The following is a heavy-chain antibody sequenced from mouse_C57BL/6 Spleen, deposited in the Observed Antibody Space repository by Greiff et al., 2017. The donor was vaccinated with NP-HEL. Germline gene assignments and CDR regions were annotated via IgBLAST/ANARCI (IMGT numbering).Heavy chain of an antibody. V-gene: IGHV1-64*01. CDR2: IHPNSGST. CDR3: GGQAGAGAMEY. D-gene: IGHD3-2*02. J-gene: IGHJ4*01. Sequence: QVQLQQPGAELVKPGASVKLSCKASGYTFTSYWMHWVKQRPGQGLEWIGMIHPNSGSTNYNEKFKSKATLTVDKSSSTAYMQLSRLTSEDSAVYSYGGQAGAGAMEYWGQGTSVTVSS. CDR1: GYTFTSYW.